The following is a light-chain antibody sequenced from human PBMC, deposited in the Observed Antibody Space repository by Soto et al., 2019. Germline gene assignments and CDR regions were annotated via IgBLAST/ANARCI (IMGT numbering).Light chain of an antibody. V-gene: IGKV1-9*01. CDR2: AAS. Sequence: IQLPESRSSLSASVGHRVTITCRPSQGLSSYLAWYQQKPGKVPKLLIYAASTLQTGVPSRFSGSESGTDFTLTITSLQPEDFETYYCQQVNNYPLTVGGGTMLDIK. J-gene: IGKJ4*02. CDR3: QQVNNYPLT. CDR1: QGLSSY.